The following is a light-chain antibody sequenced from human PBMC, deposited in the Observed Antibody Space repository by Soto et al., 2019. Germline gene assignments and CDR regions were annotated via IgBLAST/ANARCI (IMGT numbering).Light chain of an antibody. CDR3: QQRSNWPPVT. J-gene: IGKJ5*01. V-gene: IGKV3-11*01. CDR1: QSVGGD. CDR2: DAT. Sequence: EIVLTQSPATLYLSPGERATLSCRASQSVGGDLAWYQQKVGQAPRLLIYDATDRASGIPASFRGSGSGTDFTLTISSLEPEDSAIYYCQQRSNWPPVTFGQGTRLEIK.